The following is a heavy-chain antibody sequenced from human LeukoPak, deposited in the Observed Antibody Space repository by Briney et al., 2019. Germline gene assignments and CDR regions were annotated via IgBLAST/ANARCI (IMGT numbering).Heavy chain of an antibody. Sequence: SVKVSCKASGGTFSSYAISWVRQAPGQGLEWMGGIIPIFGTANYAQKFQGRVTITTDESTSTAYMELSSLRSEDTAVYYCARSLAAPRYYYYMDVWGKGTTVTVSS. D-gene: IGHD6-6*01. CDR2: IIPIFGTA. J-gene: IGHJ6*03. V-gene: IGHV1-69*05. CDR1: GGTFSSYA. CDR3: ARSLAAPRYYYYMDV.